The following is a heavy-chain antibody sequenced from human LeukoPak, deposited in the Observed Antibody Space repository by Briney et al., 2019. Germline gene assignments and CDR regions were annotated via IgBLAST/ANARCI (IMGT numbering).Heavy chain of an antibody. CDR3: ARDGVGWETTS. CDR1: GFTFDAYG. J-gene: IGHJ5*02. CDR2: INTNGGST. D-gene: IGHD1-26*01. V-gene: IGHV3-20*04. Sequence: PGGSLRLSCAASGFTFDAYGMSWVRQAPGKGLEWVSGINTNGGSTGYADYVKGRFTISRDNAKSSLYLQMSSLRAEDTALYYCARDGVGWETTSWGQGTLVTVSS.